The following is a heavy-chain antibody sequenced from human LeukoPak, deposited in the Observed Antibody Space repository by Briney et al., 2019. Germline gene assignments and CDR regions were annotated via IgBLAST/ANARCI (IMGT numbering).Heavy chain of an antibody. V-gene: IGHV3-48*04. CDR2: ISSSSSTI. D-gene: IGHD3-10*02. CDR3: AELGITMIGGV. CDR1: GFTFSTYN. J-gene: IGHJ6*04. Sequence: GGSLRLSCAASGFTFSTYNMNWVRQAPGKGLEWVSYISSSSSTIYYADSVKGRFTISRDNAKNSLYLQMNSLRAEDTAVYYCAELGITMIGGVWGKGTTVTISS.